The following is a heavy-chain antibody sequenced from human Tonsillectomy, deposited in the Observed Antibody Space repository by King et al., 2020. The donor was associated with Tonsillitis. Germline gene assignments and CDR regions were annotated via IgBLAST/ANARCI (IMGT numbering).Heavy chain of an antibody. J-gene: IGHJ4*01. CDR1: GXTFXRXT. CDR2: ISSSSTYI. CDR3: AXXDTXXXXXXXX. V-gene: IGHV3-21*01. Sequence: VQLVESGXGLVKPGXSLRLSCAAXGXTFXRXTMXWVRQAPGXGLEWVSSISSSSTYIYYADSVKGRFTVSRDNAKNSLFLQMNSLRXXDTAVYYCAXXDTXXXXXXXXWXXGTLXTV. D-gene: IGHD2-2*02.